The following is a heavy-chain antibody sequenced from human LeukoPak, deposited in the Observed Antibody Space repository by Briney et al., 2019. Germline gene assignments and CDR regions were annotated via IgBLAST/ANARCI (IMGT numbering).Heavy chain of an antibody. V-gene: IGHV1-69*13. J-gene: IGHJ4*02. Sequence: SVKVSCKASGGTFSSYAIGWVRQAPGQGLEWMGGIIPIFGTANYAQKFQGRVTITADESTSTAYMELSSLRSEDTAVYYCARDPGDYGDYLLAYWGQGTLVTVSS. D-gene: IGHD4-17*01. CDR2: IIPIFGTA. CDR1: GGTFSSYA. CDR3: ARDPGDYGDYLLAY.